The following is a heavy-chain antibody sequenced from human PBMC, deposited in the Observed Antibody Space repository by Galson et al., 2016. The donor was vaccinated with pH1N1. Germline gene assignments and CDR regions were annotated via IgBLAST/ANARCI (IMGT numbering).Heavy chain of an antibody. CDR2: ISTYNGNT. CDR1: GYTFTSYG. D-gene: IGHD4-17*01. Sequence: SVKVSCKASGYTFTSYGIAWVRQAPGQGLEWMGWISTYNGNTNYAQKFQGRVSITRDTSTGAVYMELRSLRSDDTAVYYCARAGYGDYVGYFDYWGQGTLVTVSS. J-gene: IGHJ4*02. CDR3: ARAGYGDYVGYFDY. V-gene: IGHV1-18*01.